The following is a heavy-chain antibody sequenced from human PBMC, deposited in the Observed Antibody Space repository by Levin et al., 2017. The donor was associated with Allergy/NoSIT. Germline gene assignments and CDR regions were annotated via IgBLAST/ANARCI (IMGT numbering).Heavy chain of an antibody. CDR1: GYSFTSYW. Sequence: GESLKISCKASGYSFTSYWIGWVRQMPGKGLDWMGVIYPDDSDTRYSPSFQGHVTISADKSSRTAYLQWRSLEASDTAMYYCARHGAPQYRVVDSWGQGTLVSVSS. D-gene: IGHD2-2*01. CDR2: IYPDDSDT. CDR3: ARHGAPQYRVVDS. V-gene: IGHV5-51*01. J-gene: IGHJ4*02.